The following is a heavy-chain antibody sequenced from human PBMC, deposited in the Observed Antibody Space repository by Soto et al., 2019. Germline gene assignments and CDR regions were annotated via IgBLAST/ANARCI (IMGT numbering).Heavy chain of an antibody. V-gene: IGHV4-39*01. Sequence: SETLSLTCTVSGGSISSSSYYWGWIRQPPGKGLEWIGSIYYSGSTYYNPSLKSRVTISVDTSKNQFSLKLSSVTAADTAVYYCARLGTIGTTRLDYWGQGTLITVSS. J-gene: IGHJ4*02. CDR1: GGSISSSSYY. CDR3: ARLGTIGTTRLDY. D-gene: IGHD1-7*01. CDR2: IYYSGST.